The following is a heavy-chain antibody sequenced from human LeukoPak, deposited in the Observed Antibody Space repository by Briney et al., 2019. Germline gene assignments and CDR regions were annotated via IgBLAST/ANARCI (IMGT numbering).Heavy chain of an antibody. CDR2: IIPILGIA. Sequence: ASVKVSCKASGGTFSSYAISWVRQAPGQGLEWMGRIIPILGIANYAQKFQGRVTITADKSTSTAYMELSSLRSEDTAVYYCARDRIAAAAWDFDYWGQGTLVTVSS. J-gene: IGHJ4*02. CDR1: GGTFSSYA. V-gene: IGHV1-69*04. D-gene: IGHD6-13*01. CDR3: ARDRIAAAAWDFDY.